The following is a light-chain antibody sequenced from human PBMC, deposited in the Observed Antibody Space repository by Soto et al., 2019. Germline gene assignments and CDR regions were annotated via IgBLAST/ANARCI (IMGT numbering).Light chain of an antibody. CDR1: SSDVGTYNY. CDR2: DVS. V-gene: IGLV2-11*01. Sequence: QSALTQPASVSGSPGQSITVSCTGTSSDVGTYNYVSWYQQHPGKAPQLIIYDVSKRPSGVPDRFSASKSGNTASLTISGLQAEDEADYYCLSYAGSYIYVFGTGTKLTVL. CDR3: LSYAGSYIYV. J-gene: IGLJ1*01.